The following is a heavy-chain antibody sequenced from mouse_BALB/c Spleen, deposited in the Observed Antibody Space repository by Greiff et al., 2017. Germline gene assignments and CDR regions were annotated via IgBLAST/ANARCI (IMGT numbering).Heavy chain of an antibody. D-gene: IGHD1-1*01. CDR2: ISSGSSTI. V-gene: IGHV5-17*02. Sequence: EVQGVESGGGLVQPGGSRKLSCAASGFTFSSFGMHWVRQAPEKGLEWVAYISSGSSTIYYADTVKGRFTISRDNPKNTLFLQMTSLRSEDTAMYYCARWNYYGSILYAMDYWGQGTSVTVSS. CDR3: ARWNYYGSILYAMDY. CDR1: GFTFSSFG. J-gene: IGHJ4*01.